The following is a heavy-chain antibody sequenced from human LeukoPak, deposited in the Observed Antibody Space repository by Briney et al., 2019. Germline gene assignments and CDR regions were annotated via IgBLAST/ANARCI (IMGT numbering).Heavy chain of an antibody. V-gene: IGHV3-48*01. CDR1: GFTFSSYS. J-gene: IGHJ4*02. CDR2: ISSSSSTI. CDR3: ARAVGYSSSSPTDGFDY. D-gene: IGHD6-6*01. Sequence: GGSLRLSCAASGFTFSSYSMNWVRQAPGKGLEWVSSISSSSSTIYYADSVKGRFTISRDNAKNSLYLQMNSLRAEDTAVYYCARAVGYSSSSPTDGFDYWGQGTLVTVSS.